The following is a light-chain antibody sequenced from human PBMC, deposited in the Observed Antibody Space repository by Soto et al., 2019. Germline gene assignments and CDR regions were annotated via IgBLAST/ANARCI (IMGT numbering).Light chain of an antibody. V-gene: IGLV2-11*01. J-gene: IGLJ2*01. Sequence: QSALTQPRSVSGSPGQSVTISCTGTSSDVGTYDFVSWYQQHPGKAPRLMIFDVSERPSGVPDRFSGSKSGNTASLTISGLQAEDEADYYCCSYTGSLTLLFGGGTKLTVL. CDR2: DVS. CDR1: SSDVGTYDF. CDR3: CSYTGSLTLL.